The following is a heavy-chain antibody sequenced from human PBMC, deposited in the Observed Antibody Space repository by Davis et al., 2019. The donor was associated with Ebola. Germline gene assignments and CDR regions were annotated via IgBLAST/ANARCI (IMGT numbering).Heavy chain of an antibody. D-gene: IGHD4-17*01. CDR1: GFTFSSYA. CDR3: AKDIGTHREYTVTTSDLFDY. V-gene: IGHV3-23*01. Sequence: GESLKISCAASGFTFSSYAMSWVRQAPGKGLEWVSAISGSGGSTYYADSVKGRFTISRDNSKNTLYLQMNSLRAEDTAVYYCAKDIGTHREYTVTTSDLFDYWGQGTLVTVSS. CDR2: ISGSGGST. J-gene: IGHJ4*02.